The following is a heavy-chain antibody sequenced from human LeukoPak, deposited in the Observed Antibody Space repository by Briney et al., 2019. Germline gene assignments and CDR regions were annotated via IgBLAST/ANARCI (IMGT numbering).Heavy chain of an antibody. J-gene: IGHJ3*02. CDR3: ARDGLWFKDAFDI. Sequence: SETLSLTCTVSGGSISSSSYYWGWIRQPPGKGLEWIGSIYYSGSTYYNPSLKSRVTISVDTSKKQFSLKLSSVTAADTAVYYCARDGLWFKDAFDIWGRGTMVTVSS. D-gene: IGHD3-10*01. CDR2: IYYSGST. V-gene: IGHV4-39*07. CDR1: GGSISSSSYY.